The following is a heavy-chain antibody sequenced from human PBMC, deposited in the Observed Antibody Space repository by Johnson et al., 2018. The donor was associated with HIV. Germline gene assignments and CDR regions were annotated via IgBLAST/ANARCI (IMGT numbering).Heavy chain of an antibody. CDR3: VKDRGRPGTPAAFDM. D-gene: IGHD3-10*01. Sequence: QVQLVESGGGVVQPGRSLRLSCAASVFTFSSYAMHWVRQAPGKGLEWVAVISYDGSNKYYIDSVQGRFTISRDNSKSTLYLQMNSLRVEDTAVYYCVKDRGRPGTPAAFDMWGHGTMVTVSS. CDR2: ISYDGSNK. J-gene: IGHJ3*02. V-gene: IGHV3-30*04. CDR1: VFTFSSYA.